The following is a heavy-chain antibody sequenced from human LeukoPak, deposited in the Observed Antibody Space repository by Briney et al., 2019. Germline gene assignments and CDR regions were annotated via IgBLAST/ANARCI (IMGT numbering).Heavy chain of an antibody. CDR3: ARSFGYCSGGSCYDPRTLQINWFDP. J-gene: IGHJ5*02. Sequence: GASVKVSCKASGYTFTTHDLTWVRQATGQGLEWMGGIIPIFGTANYAQKFQGGVTITADESTSTAYMELSSLRSEDTAVYYCARSFGYCSGGSCYDPRTLQINWFDPWGQGTLVTVSS. V-gene: IGHV1-69*13. D-gene: IGHD2-15*01. CDR1: GYTFTTHD. CDR2: IIPIFGTA.